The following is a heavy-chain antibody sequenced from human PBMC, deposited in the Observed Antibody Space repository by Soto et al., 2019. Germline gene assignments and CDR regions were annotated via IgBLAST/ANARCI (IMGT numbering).Heavy chain of an antibody. J-gene: IGHJ5*02. CDR3: AKDKYQLLLGWFDP. CDR2: ISWNSGSI. D-gene: IGHD2-2*01. V-gene: IGHV3-9*01. CDR1: GFTFDDYA. Sequence: EVQLVESGGGLVQPGRSLRLSCAASGFTFDDYAMHWVRQAPGKGLEWVSGISWNSGSIGYADSVKGRFTISRDNAKNSLYLQMNSLRAEDTALYYGAKDKYQLLLGWFDPWGQGNLVTVSS.